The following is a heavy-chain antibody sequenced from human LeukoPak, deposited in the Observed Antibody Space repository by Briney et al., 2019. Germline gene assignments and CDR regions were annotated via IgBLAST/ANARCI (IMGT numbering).Heavy chain of an antibody. Sequence: PGRSLRLSCAASGFTFSSYTKHWVRQAPVKGLEWVAGISYDGSNKYYADSVKGRFTISRDNSKNTLYLQMSSLRVEDTAVYYCARVPPYCGGDCYSFDYWGQGTLVTVSS. D-gene: IGHD2-21*02. CDR2: ISYDGSNK. CDR1: GFTFSSYT. V-gene: IGHV3-30-3*01. CDR3: ARVPPYCGGDCYSFDY. J-gene: IGHJ4*02.